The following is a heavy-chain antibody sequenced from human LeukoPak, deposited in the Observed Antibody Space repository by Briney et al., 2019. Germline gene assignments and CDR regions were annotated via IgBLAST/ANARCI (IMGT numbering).Heavy chain of an antibody. D-gene: IGHD3-10*01. V-gene: IGHV3-7*01. Sequence: GGSLRLYCAAYGFTYCRNWMSWVRQAQGKGRKGGADINQAGSENFQVDSVKGRFTISRDNGKIYLYLKMNSLGAEDTAVYYCARVTPGGVGSFDYWGQGTLVTVSS. J-gene: IGHJ4*02. CDR1: GFTYCRNW. CDR3: ARVTPGGVGSFDY. CDR2: INQAGSEN.